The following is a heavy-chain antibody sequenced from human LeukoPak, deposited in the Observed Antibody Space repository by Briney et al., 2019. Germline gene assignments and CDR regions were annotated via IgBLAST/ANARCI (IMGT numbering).Heavy chain of an antibody. CDR1: GGSFSGYY. V-gene: IGHV4-34*01. CDR2: INHSGST. D-gene: IGHD3-22*01. Sequence: SETLSLTCAVYGGSFSGYYWSWIRQPPGKGLEWIGEINHSGSTNYNPSLKSRVTISVDTSKNQFSLKLSSVTAADTAVYYCARGSQYYGSSGYYYWGQGTLVTVSS. J-gene: IGHJ4*02. CDR3: ARGSQYYGSSGYYY.